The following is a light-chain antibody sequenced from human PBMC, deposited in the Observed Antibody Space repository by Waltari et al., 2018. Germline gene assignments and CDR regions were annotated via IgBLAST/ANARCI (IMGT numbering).Light chain of an antibody. J-gene: IGLJ1*01. Sequence: QSALTQPPSVSGTPGQSVTISCTGTSSDVGTNNRVAWYQQSPGSAPNLVIYEVTNRPSGVPDRFSGTKSGNTASLTISGLQAEDEADYYCCFYTSRFYVFGPGTKVTVL. V-gene: IGLV2-18*01. CDR2: EVT. CDR3: CFYTSRFYV. CDR1: SSDVGTNNR.